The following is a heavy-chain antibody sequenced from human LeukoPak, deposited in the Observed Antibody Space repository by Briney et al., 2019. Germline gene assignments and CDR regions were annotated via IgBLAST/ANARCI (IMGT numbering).Heavy chain of an antibody. J-gene: IGHJ4*02. CDR1: GGTFSSYA. CDR2: ITPIFGTA. CDR3: ARSLDYYDSSGYYYYFDY. V-gene: IGHV1-69*05. D-gene: IGHD3-22*01. Sequence: SVKVSCKASGGTFSSYAISWVRQAPGQGLEWMGGITPIFGTANYAQKFQGRVTITTDESTSTAYMELSSLRSEDTAVYYCARSLDYYDSSGYYYYFDYWGQGTLVTVSS.